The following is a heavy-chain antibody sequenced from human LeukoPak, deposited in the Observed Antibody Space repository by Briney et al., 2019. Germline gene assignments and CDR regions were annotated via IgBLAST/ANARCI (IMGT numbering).Heavy chain of an antibody. CDR3: ARDMYSSDRTDY. J-gene: IGHJ4*02. V-gene: IGHV1-18*01. CDR1: GYIFISYG. Sequence: ASVKVSCKASGYIFISYGISWVRQAPGQGLEWMGWISAYNGNTNYAQKLQGRVTMTTDTSTSTAYMELRGLRSDDTAVYYCARDMYSSDRTDYWGQGTLVTVSS. D-gene: IGHD6-19*01. CDR2: ISAYNGNT.